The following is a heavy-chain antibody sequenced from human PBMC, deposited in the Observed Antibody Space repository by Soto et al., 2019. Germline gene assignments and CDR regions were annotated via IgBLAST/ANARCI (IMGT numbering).Heavy chain of an antibody. CDR1: GFSFKSYE. CDR2: IGDAGDTT. D-gene: IGHD3-22*01. Sequence: GGSLSLSCTASGFSFKSYEMSLVRQAPGKGLEWVSAIGDAGDTTHYADSVKGRFTISRDNSKNTLYLQMDSLRAEDTAVYYCAKNRGIIMIVESWGQGTLVTVS. V-gene: IGHV3-23*01. CDR3: AKNRGIIMIVES. J-gene: IGHJ4*02.